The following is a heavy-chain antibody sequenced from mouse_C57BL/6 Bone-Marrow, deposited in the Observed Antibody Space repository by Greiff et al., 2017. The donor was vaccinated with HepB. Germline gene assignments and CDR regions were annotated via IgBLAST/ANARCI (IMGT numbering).Heavy chain of an antibody. J-gene: IGHJ1*03. D-gene: IGHD1-1*01. CDR2: ISSGSSTI. CDR1: GFTFSDYG. V-gene: IGHV5-17*01. CDR3: ATHYYGSSSLYWYFDV. Sequence: VQLKQSGGGLVKPGGSLKLSCAASGFTFSDYGMHWVRQAPEKGLEWVAYISSGSSTIYYADTVKGRFTISRDNAKNTLFLQMTSLRSEDTAMYYCATHYYGSSSLYWYFDVWGTGTTVTVSS.